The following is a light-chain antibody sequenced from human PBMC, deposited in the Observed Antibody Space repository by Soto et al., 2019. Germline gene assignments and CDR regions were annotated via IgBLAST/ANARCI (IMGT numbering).Light chain of an antibody. V-gene: IGLV2-14*01. CDR2: DVS. CDR1: SNDVGGSNY. CDR3: SSYTISNTRV. J-gene: IGLJ3*02. Sequence: QSALTQPASVSWSPGQSITISCTGTSNDVGGSNYVSWYQQHPGKAPKLIIYDVSYRPSGVSDRFSGSKSGNTASLTISGLQAEDEADYYSSSYTISNTRVFGGGTKLTVL.